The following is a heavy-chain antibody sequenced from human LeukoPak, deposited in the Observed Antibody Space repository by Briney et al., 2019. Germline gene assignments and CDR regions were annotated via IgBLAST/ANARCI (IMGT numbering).Heavy chain of an antibody. CDR3: ARDPLSTVVTAY. V-gene: IGHV4-30-4*01. J-gene: IGHJ4*02. CDR1: GGSISSGDYY. CDR2: IYYSGST. Sequence: SETLSLTCTVSGGSISSGDYYWSWIRQPPGKGLEWIGYIYYSGSTYYNPSLKSRVTISVDTSKNQFSLKLSSATAADTAVYYCARDPLSTVVTAYWGQGTLVTVSS. D-gene: IGHD4-23*01.